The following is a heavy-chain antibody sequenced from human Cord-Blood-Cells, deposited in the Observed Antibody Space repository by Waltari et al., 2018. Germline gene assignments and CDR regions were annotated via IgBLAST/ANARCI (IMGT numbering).Heavy chain of an antibody. Sequence: QVQLVESGGGVVQPGRSLRRSCAASGFTFSSYGMHWVRQAPGKGLEWVAVISYDGSNKYYADSVKGRFTISRDNSKNTLYLQMNSLRAEDTAVYYCAKVRSSSYYYYGMDVWGQGTTVTVSS. CDR1: GFTFSSYG. J-gene: IGHJ6*02. CDR2: ISYDGSNK. D-gene: IGHD6-13*01. CDR3: AKVRSSSYYYYGMDV. V-gene: IGHV3-30*18.